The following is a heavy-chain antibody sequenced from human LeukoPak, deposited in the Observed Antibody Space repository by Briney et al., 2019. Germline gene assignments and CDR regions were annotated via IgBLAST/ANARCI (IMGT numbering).Heavy chain of an antibody. V-gene: IGHV3-23*01. CDR2: ISGSGRGGNT. CDR3: AKSGLNRFDY. Sequence: GGTLRLSCAASGFTFSTYAMSWVRQAPGKGLEWVSGISGSGRGGNTYYADSVKGRFTISRDNSKNTLYLQMNSLRAEDTAVYYCAKSGLNRFDYWGQGTLVTVSS. J-gene: IGHJ4*02. CDR1: GFTFSTYA. D-gene: IGHD2-15*01.